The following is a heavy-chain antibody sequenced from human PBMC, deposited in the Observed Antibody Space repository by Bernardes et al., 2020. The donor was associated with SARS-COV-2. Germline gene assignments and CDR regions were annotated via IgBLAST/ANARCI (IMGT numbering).Heavy chain of an antibody. J-gene: IGHJ4*02. CDR2: ICYDENNN. D-gene: IGHD6-13*01. CDR3: ARAEYSSSWLHFDY. CDR1: GFTFTPYG. V-gene: IGHV3-33*01. Sequence: GGSLRLSCAASGFTFTPYGMHWVRQAPGKGLEWVAVICYDENNNYYADSVKGRFTISRDNSKNTLYLQMNSLRADDTAVYYCARAEYSSSWLHFDYWGQGTLVTVSS.